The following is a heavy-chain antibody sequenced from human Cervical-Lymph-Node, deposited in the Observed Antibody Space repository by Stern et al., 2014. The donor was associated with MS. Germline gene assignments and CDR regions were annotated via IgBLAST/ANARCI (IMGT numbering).Heavy chain of an antibody. CDR3: ATARSSSAVDAFDI. D-gene: IGHD6-19*01. V-gene: IGHV3-48*01. J-gene: IGHJ3*02. CDR1: GSTFSRYS. Sequence: EVQLVESGGGLAQPGGSLRLPCAASGSTFSRYSMNWVRQAPGKGLQCVSYISTSSRTIYYADSVKGRFTISRDNAKNSLYLLMNSLRAEDTAVYYCATARSSSAVDAFDIWGQGTMVTVSS. CDR2: ISTSSRTI.